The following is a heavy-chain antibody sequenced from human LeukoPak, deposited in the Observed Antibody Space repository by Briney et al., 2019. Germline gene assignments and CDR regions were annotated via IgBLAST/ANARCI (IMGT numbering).Heavy chain of an antibody. V-gene: IGHV1-18*01. CDR2: ISAYNGNT. Sequence: GASVKVSCKASGYTFTSYGISWVRQARGQGLEWMGWISAYNGNTNYAQKLQGRVTMTTDTSTSTAYMELRSLRSDDTAVYYCARDPGTYSSSGDAFDIWGQGTMVTVSS. CDR1: GYTFTSYG. D-gene: IGHD6-13*01. J-gene: IGHJ3*02. CDR3: ARDPGTYSSSGDAFDI.